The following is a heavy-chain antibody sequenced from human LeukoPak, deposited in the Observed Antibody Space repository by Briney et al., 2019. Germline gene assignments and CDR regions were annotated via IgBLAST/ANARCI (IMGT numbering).Heavy chain of an antibody. CDR1: GFTFSSYA. Sequence: GGSLRLSCAASGFTFSSYAMSWVRQAPGKGLEWVSAISGSGGSTYYADSVKGRFTISRDNSKNTLYLQKNSLRAEDTAVYYCAKDGPILYSSGPLSADFDYWGQGTLVTVSS. CDR2: ISGSGGST. D-gene: IGHD6-19*01. J-gene: IGHJ4*02. CDR3: AKDGPILYSSGPLSADFDY. V-gene: IGHV3-23*01.